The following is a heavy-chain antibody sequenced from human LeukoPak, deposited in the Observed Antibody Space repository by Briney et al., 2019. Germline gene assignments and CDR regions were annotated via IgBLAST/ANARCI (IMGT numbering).Heavy chain of an antibody. V-gene: IGHV4-59*04. CDR2: IYYSGST. J-gene: IGHJ4*02. CDR3: ARLSRFLEWSIKGRTDC. CDR1: GGSISSYY. Sequence: SETLSLTCTVSGGSISSYYWSWIRQPPGKGLEWIGYIYYSGSTYYNPSLKSRVTISVDTSKNQFSLKLSSVTAADTAVYYCARLSRFLEWSIKGRTDCWGQGTLVTVSS. D-gene: IGHD3-3*01.